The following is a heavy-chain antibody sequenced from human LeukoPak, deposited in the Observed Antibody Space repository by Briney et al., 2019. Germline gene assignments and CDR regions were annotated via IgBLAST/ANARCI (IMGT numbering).Heavy chain of an antibody. Sequence: ASVKVSCKASGYTFTSYGINWVRQAPGQGLEWMGWITPYNNNAKYAQKFQGRVTMATDTSTDIAYMDLRSLGSDDTAMYYCARDLSYDNTGSARDTNDAFDIWGQGTMLIVSS. J-gene: IGHJ3*02. CDR1: GYTFTSYG. V-gene: IGHV1-18*04. D-gene: IGHD5-18*01. CDR3: ARDLSYDNTGSARDTNDAFDI. CDR2: ITPYNNNA.